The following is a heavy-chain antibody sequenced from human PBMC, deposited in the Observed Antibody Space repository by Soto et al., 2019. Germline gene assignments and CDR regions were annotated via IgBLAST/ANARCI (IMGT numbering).Heavy chain of an antibody. V-gene: IGHV3-23*01. J-gene: IGHJ4*02. D-gene: IGHD6-19*01. CDR1: GFTFSSYA. CDR2: ISGSGGST. Sequence: EVQLLESGGGLVQPGGSLRLSCAASGFTFSSYAMSWVRQAPGKGLEWVSAISGSGGSTYYADSVKGRFTTSRDNSKNTLHLQMNSLRAEDTAVYYCAKEEGYSSGWSGVDYWGQGTLVTVSS. CDR3: AKEEGYSSGWSGVDY.